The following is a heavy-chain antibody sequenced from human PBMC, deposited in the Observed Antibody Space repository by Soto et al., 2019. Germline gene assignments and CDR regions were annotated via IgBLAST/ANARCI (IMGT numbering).Heavy chain of an antibody. CDR2: ISYDGSNK. D-gene: IGHD3-3*01. V-gene: IGHV3-30-3*01. CDR1: GFTFSSYA. Sequence: GGSLRLSCAASGFTFSSYAMHWVRQAPGKGLEWVAVISYDGSNKYYADSVKGRFTISRDNSKNTLYLQMNSLRAEDTAVYYCATLRFLEWLSFGYGMDVWGQGTTVTVSS. CDR3: ATLRFLEWLSFGYGMDV. J-gene: IGHJ6*02.